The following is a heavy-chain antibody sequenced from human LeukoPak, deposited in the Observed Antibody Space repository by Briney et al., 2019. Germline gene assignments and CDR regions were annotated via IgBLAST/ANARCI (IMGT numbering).Heavy chain of an antibody. D-gene: IGHD3-22*01. V-gene: IGHV3-74*01. Sequence: GGSLRLSCAASGFTFSSYWMHWVRQAPGKGLVWVSRINSDGSGTGYADSVKGRFTISRDNAKNTLYLQMNSLRAEDTAVYYCARVGYFDSSGYRTYDYWGQGTLVTVSS. CDR2: INSDGSGT. CDR3: ARVGYFDSSGYRTYDY. J-gene: IGHJ4*02. CDR1: GFTFSSYW.